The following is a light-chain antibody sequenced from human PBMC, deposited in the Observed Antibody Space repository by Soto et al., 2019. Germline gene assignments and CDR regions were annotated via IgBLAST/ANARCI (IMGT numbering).Light chain of an antibody. CDR2: DAS. J-gene: IGKJ2*01. CDR1: QSVSSY. V-gene: IGKV3-11*01. Sequence: EIVLTQSPATLSLSPGERATLSCRARQSVSSYLAWYQQKPGQAPRLLIYDASNRATGIPARFSGSGSGTDFTLTISSLELEDFAVYYCQQRRNWPPKYTFGQGTKLEIK. CDR3: QQRRNWPPKYT.